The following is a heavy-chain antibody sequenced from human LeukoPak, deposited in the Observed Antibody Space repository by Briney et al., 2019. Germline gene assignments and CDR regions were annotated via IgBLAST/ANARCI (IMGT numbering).Heavy chain of an antibody. D-gene: IGHD6-19*01. Sequence: SETLSLTCTVSGGSISSSSYYWGWIRQPPGKGLEWIGSIYYSGSTYYNPSLKSRVTISVDTSKNQFSLKLSSVTAADTAVYYCARDPIYSTGSGWYSATYWGQGTLVTVSS. V-gene: IGHV4-39*07. CDR3: ARDPIYSTGSGWYSATY. CDR1: GGSISSSSYY. CDR2: IYYSGST. J-gene: IGHJ4*02.